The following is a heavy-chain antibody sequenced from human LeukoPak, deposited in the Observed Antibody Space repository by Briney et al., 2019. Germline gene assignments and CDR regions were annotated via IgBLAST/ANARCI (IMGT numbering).Heavy chain of an antibody. CDR1: GFTVSSNY. CDR3: ARDTPDCSSTSCPFDY. CDR2: IYSGGST. J-gene: IGHJ4*02. Sequence: GGSLRLSCAAPGFTVSSNYMSWVRQAPGKGLEWVSVIYSGGSTYYADSVKGRFTISGDNSKNTLYLQMNSLRAEDTAVYYCARDTPDCSSTSCPFDYWGQGTLVTVSS. V-gene: IGHV3-66*01. D-gene: IGHD2-2*01.